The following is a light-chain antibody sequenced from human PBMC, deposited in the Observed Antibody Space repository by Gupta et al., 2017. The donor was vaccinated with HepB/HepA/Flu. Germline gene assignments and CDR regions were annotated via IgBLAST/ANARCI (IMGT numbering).Light chain of an antibody. CDR1: QSVGNS. V-gene: IGKV3-11*01. CDR3: QQRSTSVYT. Sequence: EIVCTHSPATLSLSPGDRATLSCRASQSVGNSLAWYQQKPGQAPRLLIYDASTGATGLPARFSGSGCGTDFTLTISIRDPEDFAVYYCQQRSTSVYTFGQGTKLEIK. CDR2: DAS. J-gene: IGKJ2*01.